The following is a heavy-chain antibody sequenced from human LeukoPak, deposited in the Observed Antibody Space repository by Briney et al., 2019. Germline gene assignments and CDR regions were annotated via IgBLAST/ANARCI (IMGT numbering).Heavy chain of an antibody. CDR3: ARDWYSSGWYGGGGFDY. D-gene: IGHD6-19*01. CDR1: GGTFSSYA. J-gene: IGHJ4*02. V-gene: IGHV1-46*01. CDR2: INPSGGST. Sequence: ASVKVSCKASGGTFSSYAISWVRQAPGQGLEWMGIINPSGGSTSYAQKFQGRVTMTRDMSTSTVYMELSSLRSEDTAVYYRARDWYSSGWYGGGGFDYWGQGTLVTVSS.